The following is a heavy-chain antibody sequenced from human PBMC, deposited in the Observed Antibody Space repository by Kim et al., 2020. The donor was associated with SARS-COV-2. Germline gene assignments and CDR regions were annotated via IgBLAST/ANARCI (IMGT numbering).Heavy chain of an antibody. CDR3: ARELAGELPAVGYYYGMDV. D-gene: IGHD3-16*01. Sequence: GGSLRLSCAASGFTFSSYSMNWVRQAPGKGLEWVSYISSSSSTIYYADSVKGRFTISRDNAKNSLYLQMNSLRAEDTAVYYCARELAGELPAVGYYYGMDVWGQGTTVTVSS. CDR2: ISSSSSTI. V-gene: IGHV3-48*04. CDR1: GFTFSSYS. J-gene: IGHJ6*02.